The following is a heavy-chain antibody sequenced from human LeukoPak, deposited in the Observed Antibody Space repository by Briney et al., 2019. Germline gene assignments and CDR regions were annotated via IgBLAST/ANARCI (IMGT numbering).Heavy chain of an antibody. D-gene: IGHD3-10*01. Sequence: PGGSLRLSCAASGFTFSDYYMSWIRQAPGKGLEWVSYISSSSSYTNYADSVKGRFTISRDNAKNSLYLQMNSLRAEDTAVYYCARALNMVTFDYWGQGTLVTVSS. CDR3: ARALNMVTFDY. J-gene: IGHJ4*02. CDR2: ISSSSSYT. CDR1: GFTFSDYY. V-gene: IGHV3-11*06.